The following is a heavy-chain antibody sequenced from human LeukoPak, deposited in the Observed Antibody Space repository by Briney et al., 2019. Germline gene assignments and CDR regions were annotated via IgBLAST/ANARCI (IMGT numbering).Heavy chain of an antibody. CDR2: INPNRGGT. J-gene: IGHJ2*01. CDR3: AKPQGGGSSDWRFDL. D-gene: IGHD1-1*01. Sequence: ASVKVSCKASGYRFTGYYMHWVRQAPGQGLEWMGRINPNRGGTNHPQKFQGRGNETKDTTLSPALLELTRLRSDDTAVYYCAKPQGGGSSDWRFDLWGRGTLVSVSS. CDR1: GYRFTGYY. V-gene: IGHV1-2*06.